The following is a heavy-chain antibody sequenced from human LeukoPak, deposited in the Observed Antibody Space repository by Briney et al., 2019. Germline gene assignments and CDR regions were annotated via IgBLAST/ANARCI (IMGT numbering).Heavy chain of an antibody. J-gene: IGHJ4*02. V-gene: IGHV3-30*02. D-gene: IGHD3-3*01. CDR1: GFTFSDYD. Sequence: GGSLRLSCAASGFTFSDYDIHWVRQAPGKGLEWVAFIRYDGNIKYYADSVKGRFTISRDNSKNTLFVQMNSLRAEDTAVYYCAKGNDFWSGYDSDWGQGTLVTVSS. CDR3: AKGNDFWSGYDSD. CDR2: IRYDGNIK.